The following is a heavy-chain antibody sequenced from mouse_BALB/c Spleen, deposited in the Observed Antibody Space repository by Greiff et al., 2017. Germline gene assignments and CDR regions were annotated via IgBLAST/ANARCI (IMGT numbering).Heavy chain of an antibody. V-gene: IGHV1S29*02. CDR2: IYPYNGGT. J-gene: IGHJ2*01. Sequence: EVQLQQSGPELVKPGASVKISCKASGYTFTDYNMHWVKQSHGKSLEWIGYIYPYNGGTGYNQKFKSKATLTVDNSSSTAYMELRSLTSEDSAVYYCASPLYYYGSRDFDYWGQGTTLTVSS. CDR1: GYTFTDYN. D-gene: IGHD1-1*01. CDR3: ASPLYYYGSRDFDY.